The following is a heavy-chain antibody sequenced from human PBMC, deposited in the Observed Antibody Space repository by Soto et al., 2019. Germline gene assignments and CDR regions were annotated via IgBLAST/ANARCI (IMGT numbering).Heavy chain of an antibody. CDR2: ISSSSSNI. Sequence: EVQLVESGGGLVKPGGSLRLSCAASGFTFSTCSLNWVRKAQGKGWGWVSSISSSSSNIYYADSVKGRFTISRDNAKNSLYLQMNSLRADDTAVYYCARDNGYDAATLDYWGQGTLVTVSS. D-gene: IGHD5-12*01. J-gene: IGHJ4*02. CDR3: ARDNGYDAATLDY. CDR1: GFTFSTCS. V-gene: IGHV3-21*02.